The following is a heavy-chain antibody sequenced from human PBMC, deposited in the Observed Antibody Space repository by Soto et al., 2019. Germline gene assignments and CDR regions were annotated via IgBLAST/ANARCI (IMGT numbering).Heavy chain of an antibody. D-gene: IGHD3-22*01. CDR1: GGSMRNYF. CDR2: IYYTGTT. Sequence: SETLSLTCTVSGGSMRNYFWAWIRQSPGKGLEWIANIYYTGTTFYNPSLRSRVSMTIDASKNRFSLNLSSVTASDTALYYCARHEYVSSSYDLLDVWGRGTMVTVSS. J-gene: IGHJ3*01. CDR3: ARHEYVSSSYDLLDV. V-gene: IGHV4-59*04.